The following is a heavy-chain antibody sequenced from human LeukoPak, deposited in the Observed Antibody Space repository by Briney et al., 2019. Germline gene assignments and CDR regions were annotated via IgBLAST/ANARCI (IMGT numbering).Heavy chain of an antibody. CDR1: GFTLSSYA. V-gene: IGHV3-23*01. CDR2: ISGSGGST. Sequence: GGSLRLSCAASGFTLSSYAMSWVRQAPGKGLEWVSAISGSGGSTYYADSVKGRFTISRDNSKNTLYLQMNSLRAEDTAVYYCAGRSGSYYSLNYWGQGTLVTVSS. CDR3: AGRSGSYYSLNY. D-gene: IGHD3-10*01. J-gene: IGHJ4*02.